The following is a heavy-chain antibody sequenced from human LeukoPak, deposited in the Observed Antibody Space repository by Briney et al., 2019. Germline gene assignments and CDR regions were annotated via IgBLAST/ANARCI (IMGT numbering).Heavy chain of an antibody. CDR2: ISPDSVGT. CDR3: ATRSSASPFAY. J-gene: IGHJ4*02. CDR1: GYTFTGYY. D-gene: IGHD6-6*01. Sequence: ASVKVSCKASGYTFTGYYMHWVRQAPGQGLEWMGWISPDSVGTNYAQKFQGRVTMTRDTSISTAYMELSSLRSDDTAVYYCATRSSASPFAYWGQGTPVTVSS. V-gene: IGHV1-2*02.